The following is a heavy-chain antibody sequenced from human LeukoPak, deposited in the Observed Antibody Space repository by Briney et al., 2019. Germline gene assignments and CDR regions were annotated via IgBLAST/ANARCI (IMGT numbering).Heavy chain of an antibody. CDR1: GFNFFNYA. J-gene: IGHJ4*02. CDR3: AKQMAVDYFDY. V-gene: IGHV3-23*01. CDR2: ISGSGEST. Sequence: GGSLRLSCAASGFNFFNYAMSWVRQAPGKGLEWVSAISGSGESTFYADSVKGRFTISRDNAKNSLYLQMNSLRAEDTAVYYCAKQMAVDYFDYWGQGTLVTVSS. D-gene: IGHD5-24*01.